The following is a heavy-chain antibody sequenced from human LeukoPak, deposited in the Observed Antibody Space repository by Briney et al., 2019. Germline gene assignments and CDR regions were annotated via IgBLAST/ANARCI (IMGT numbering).Heavy chain of an antibody. CDR3: AKENTIRTQVTGY. V-gene: IGHV3-30*02. D-gene: IGHD5-12*01. Sequence: GGSLRLSCAASGFIFSSYGMHWVRQAPGKGLEWVAFIRYDGSNKYYADSVKGRFTISRDNSKNTLYLQMNSLRAEDTAVYYCAKENTIRTQVTGYWGQGTLVTVSS. J-gene: IGHJ4*02. CDR2: IRYDGSNK. CDR1: GFIFSSYG.